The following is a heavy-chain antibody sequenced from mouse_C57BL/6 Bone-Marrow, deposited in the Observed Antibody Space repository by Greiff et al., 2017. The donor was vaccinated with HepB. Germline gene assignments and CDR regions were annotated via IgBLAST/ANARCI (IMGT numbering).Heavy chain of an antibody. V-gene: IGHV5-9-1*02. J-gene: IGHJ2*01. CDR1: GFTFSSYA. Sequence: EVQRVESGEGLVKPGGSLKLSCAASGFTFSSYAMSWVRQTPEKRLEWVAYISSGGDYIYYADTVKGRITISRDNARNTLYLQMSSLKSEDTAMYYCTRVVYDGYYNYFDYWGQGTTLTVSS. CDR2: ISSGGDYI. CDR3: TRVVYDGYYNYFDY. D-gene: IGHD2-3*01.